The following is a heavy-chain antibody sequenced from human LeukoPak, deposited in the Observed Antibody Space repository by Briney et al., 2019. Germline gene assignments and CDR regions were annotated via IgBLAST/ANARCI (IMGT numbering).Heavy chain of an antibody. V-gene: IGHV3-74*01. Sequence: PGGSLRLSCAASGFTFRTYWMHWVRQVPGKGLVWVSRINGDGSTTTYADSVKGRFTISRDNAKNTLYLQMNNLRAEDTAVYYCARDRSYSLENWGQGTLVTVSS. J-gene: IGHJ4*02. D-gene: IGHD1-26*01. CDR1: GFTFRTYW. CDR3: ARDRSYSLEN. CDR2: INGDGSTT.